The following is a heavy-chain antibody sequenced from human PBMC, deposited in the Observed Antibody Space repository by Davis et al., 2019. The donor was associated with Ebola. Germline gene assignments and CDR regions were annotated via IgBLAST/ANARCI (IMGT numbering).Heavy chain of an antibody. CDR2: INPHNGNT. Sequence: ASVKVPCKASGYTFTNYGITWVRQAPGQGLEWMGWINPHNGNTNYAQNVQGRVTMTTDTSTSTAYMEVGSLRSDDTAVYYCARDYEIWGQGTLVTVSS. D-gene: IGHD3-3*01. CDR3: ARDYEI. CDR1: GYTFTNYG. V-gene: IGHV1-18*04. J-gene: IGHJ4*02.